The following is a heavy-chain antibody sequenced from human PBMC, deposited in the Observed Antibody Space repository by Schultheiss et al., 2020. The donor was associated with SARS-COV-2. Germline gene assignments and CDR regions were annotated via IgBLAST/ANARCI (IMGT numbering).Heavy chain of an antibody. D-gene: IGHD3-9*01. J-gene: IGHJ4*02. CDR3: AKGSPGYNPAGFDY. CDR1: GFTFSNYA. Sequence: GGSLRLSCAASGFTFSNYAMSWVRQAPGRGLEWVSSISDGSDRTYYADSVKGRLTISRDDSKNTLYLEVKSLRAEDTAIYYCAKGSPGYNPAGFDYWGQGTLVTVSS. V-gene: IGHV3-23*01. CDR2: ISDGSDRT.